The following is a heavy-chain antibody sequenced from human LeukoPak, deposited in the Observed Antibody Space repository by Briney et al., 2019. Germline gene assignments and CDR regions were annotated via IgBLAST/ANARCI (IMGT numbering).Heavy chain of an antibody. CDR2: IYTSGST. J-gene: IGHJ4*02. CDR1: GGSISSGSYY. Sequence: PSETLSLTCTVSGGSISSGSYYWSWIRQPAGKGLEWIGRIYTSGSTNYNPSLKSRVTISVYTSKNQFSLKLSSVTAADTAVYYCARDPPRGYYDSSGYPYYFDYWGQGTLVTVSS. D-gene: IGHD3-22*01. V-gene: IGHV4-61*02. CDR3: ARDPPRGYYDSSGYPYYFDY.